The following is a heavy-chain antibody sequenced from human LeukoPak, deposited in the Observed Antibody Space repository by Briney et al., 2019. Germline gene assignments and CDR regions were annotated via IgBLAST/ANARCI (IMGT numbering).Heavy chain of an antibody. CDR1: GFTFSFYG. Sequence: GGSLRLSCAASGFTFSFYGLHWVRQAPGKGLEWVAVISYDGNYKYYADSVKGRFTISRDNSKNTLFLQMNSLRAEDTAVYYCAKDPRDGYHKGEDYWGQGTLVTVSS. CDR3: AKDPRDGYHKGEDY. CDR2: ISYDGNYK. J-gene: IGHJ4*02. D-gene: IGHD5-24*01. V-gene: IGHV3-30*18.